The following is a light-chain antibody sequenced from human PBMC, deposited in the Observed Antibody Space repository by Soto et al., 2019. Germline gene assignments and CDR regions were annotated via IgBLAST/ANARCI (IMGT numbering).Light chain of an antibody. J-gene: IGKJ1*01. CDR3: QQYGGSPRT. CDR1: QSIANS. CDR2: GAS. V-gene: IGKV3-20*01. Sequence: EIVLTQSLGTLSLSPGERASLSCRASQSIANSLAWYQQKPGQAPRLLIFGASNRATGIPDRFSGSGSGTDFTLTISRLEPEDFAVYHCQQYGGSPRTFGQGTKVERK.